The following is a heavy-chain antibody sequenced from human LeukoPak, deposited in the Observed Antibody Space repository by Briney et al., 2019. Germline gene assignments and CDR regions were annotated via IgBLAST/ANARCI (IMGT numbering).Heavy chain of an antibody. J-gene: IGHJ5*02. CDR3: TKDWHILTGRNCFDP. CDR1: GYTFDHYG. D-gene: IGHD3-9*01. CDR2: VTSYNGDT. V-gene: IGHV1-18*01. Sequence: ASVKVSCKASGYTFDHYGISWVRQAPGQGLEWMGWVTSYNGDTNCAQRFHGRVTMTADTSTSTAYMDLRSLTFDDTAIYYCTKDWHILTGRNCFDPWGQGTLVTVSS.